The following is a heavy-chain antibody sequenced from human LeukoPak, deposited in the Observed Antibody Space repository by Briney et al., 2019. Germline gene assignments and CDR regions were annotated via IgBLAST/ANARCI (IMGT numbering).Heavy chain of an antibody. D-gene: IGHD1-26*01. Sequence: GGSLRLSCAASGFTFSGYWMTWVRQAPGKALEWVANIRQDGRDKYYWDSVKGRFTISRDNAKNSVYLQMNSLRAEDTAIYYCVRDTGGSGSYPDYRGQGTLVTVSS. CDR3: VRDTGGSGSYPDY. V-gene: IGHV3-7*01. CDR2: IRQDGRDK. J-gene: IGHJ4*02. CDR1: GFTFSGYW.